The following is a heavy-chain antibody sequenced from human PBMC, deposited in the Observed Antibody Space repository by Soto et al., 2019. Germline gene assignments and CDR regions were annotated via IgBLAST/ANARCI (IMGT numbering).Heavy chain of an antibody. CDR2: VSYSGKT. CDR1: GGSVTPYY. D-gene: IGHD2-15*01. CDR3: ARQQYTVVTAFDV. J-gene: IGHJ3*01. Sequence: QVQLQESGPGLVKTSDTLSLTCTVSGGSVTPYYWSWIRQSPGEGLEWIGYVSYSGKTDYNPSLKSRVSMSIDTSKNEFSLKLTSLTAADAATYYCARQQYTVVTAFDVWGQGTTVAVSS. V-gene: IGHV4-59*02.